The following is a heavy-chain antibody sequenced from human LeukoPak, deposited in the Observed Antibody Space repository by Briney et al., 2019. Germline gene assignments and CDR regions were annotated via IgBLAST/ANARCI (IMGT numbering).Heavy chain of an antibody. J-gene: IGHJ4*02. Sequence: GGSLRLSCAASGFTFSSYGMHWVRQAPGKGLEWVAVISYDGSNKYYADSVKGRFTISRDNSKNTLYLQMNSLRAEDTAVYYCATARDDFSNYMDYWGQGTLVTVSS. CDR1: GFTFSSYG. CDR2: ISYDGSNK. CDR3: ATARDDFSNYMDY. D-gene: IGHD4-11*01. V-gene: IGHV3-30*03.